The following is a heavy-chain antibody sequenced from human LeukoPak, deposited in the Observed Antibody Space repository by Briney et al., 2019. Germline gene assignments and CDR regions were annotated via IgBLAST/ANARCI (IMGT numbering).Heavy chain of an antibody. D-gene: IGHD3-22*01. CDR1: GYTFTSYG. Sequence: ASVKVSCKASGYTFTSYGISWVRQAPGQGLEWMGWISAYNGNANYAQKLQGRVTMTTDTSTSTAYMELRSLRSDDTAVYYCARTPYYYDSSGYYDYWGQGTLVTVSS. CDR2: ISAYNGNA. CDR3: ARTPYYYDSSGYYDY. V-gene: IGHV1-18*01. J-gene: IGHJ4*02.